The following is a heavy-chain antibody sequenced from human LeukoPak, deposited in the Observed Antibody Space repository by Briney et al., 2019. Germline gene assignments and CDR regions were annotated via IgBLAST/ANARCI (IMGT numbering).Heavy chain of an antibody. V-gene: IGHV3-73*01. J-gene: IGHJ3*02. CDR1: GFTFSGSA. Sequence: GGSLRLSCAASGFTFSGSAMHWVRQASGKGLEWVGRIRSKANSYATAYAASVKGRFTISRDDSKNTAYLQMNSLKTEDTTVYYCTSSMDPSWVNVDTASDDAFDIWGQGTMVTVSS. CDR2: IRSKANSYAT. D-gene: IGHD5-18*01. CDR3: TSSMDPSWVNVDTASDDAFDI.